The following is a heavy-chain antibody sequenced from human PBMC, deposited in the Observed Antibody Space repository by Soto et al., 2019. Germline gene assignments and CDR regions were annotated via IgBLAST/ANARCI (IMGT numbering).Heavy chain of an antibody. CDR2: IYYSGST. J-gene: IGHJ4*02. V-gene: IGHV4-31*03. Sequence: QVQLQESGPGLVKPSQTLSLTCTVSGGSISSGGYYWSWIRQHPGKGLEWIGYIYYSGSTYYNPSLKSRVTRSVDPSKNQCSLKLSSVTAADTAVYYCARDTGDWGLTWGQGTLVTVSS. CDR1: GGSISSGGYY. D-gene: IGHD7-27*01. CDR3: ARDTGDWGLT.